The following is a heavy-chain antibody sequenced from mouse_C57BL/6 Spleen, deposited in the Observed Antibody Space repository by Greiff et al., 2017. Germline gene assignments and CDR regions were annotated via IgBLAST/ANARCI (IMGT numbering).Heavy chain of an antibody. V-gene: IGHV1-50*01. CDR2: IDPSDSYT. J-gene: IGHJ2*01. CDR1: GYTFTSYW. D-gene: IGHD1-1*01. CDR3: ASEGTTVVATRYFDY. Sequence: QVQLQQPGAELVKPGASVKLSCKASGYTFTSYWMQWVKQRPGQGLEWIGEIDPSDSYTNYNQKFKGKATLTVDTSSSTAYMQLSSLTSEDSAVYYCASEGTTVVATRYFDYWGHGTTLTVSS.